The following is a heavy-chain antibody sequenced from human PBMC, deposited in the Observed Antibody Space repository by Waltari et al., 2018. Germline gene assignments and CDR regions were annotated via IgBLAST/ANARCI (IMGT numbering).Heavy chain of an antibody. D-gene: IGHD3-16*01. CDR3: ARPNSSTLGGGFDY. Sequence: QLQLQESGPGLVKPSETLSLTCIVPGDSIDRSGYYWGWIRQPPGKGREWIGSIYYSGRTFYDPSLKSRVTISVDTSKNHFSLKLSSVTAADTAVYYCARPNSSTLGGGFDYWGQGTLVTVSS. CDR2: IYYSGRT. CDR1: GDSIDRSGYY. V-gene: IGHV4-39*02. J-gene: IGHJ4*02.